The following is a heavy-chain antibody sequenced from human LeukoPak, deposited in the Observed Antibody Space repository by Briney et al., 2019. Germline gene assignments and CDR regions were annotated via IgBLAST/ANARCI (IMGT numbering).Heavy chain of an antibody. CDR1: GGSISSYY. J-gene: IGHJ6*02. Sequence: SQTLCLTCTVSGGSISSYYWSWIRQPAGKGLEWVWRIYISGSSNYNPSLESRVTMSVDTSKNQSSLKLSSVAAADTAVYYCARYYYDSSGYFYGVDVWGQGTTVTVSS. CDR2: IYISGSS. D-gene: IGHD3-22*01. CDR3: ARYYYDSSGYFYGVDV. V-gene: IGHV4-4*07.